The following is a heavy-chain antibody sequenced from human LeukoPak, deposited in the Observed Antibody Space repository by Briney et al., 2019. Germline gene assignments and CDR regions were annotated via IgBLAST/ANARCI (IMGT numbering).Heavy chain of an antibody. V-gene: IGHV3-15*01. CDR2: IKTKIDGETT. J-gene: IGHJ6*02. CDR1: DFNFNYVW. CDR3: TTERNWELLRPYGMNI. D-gene: IGHD1-26*01. Sequence: GGSLRLSCAASDFNFNYVWMSWVRQAPGKGLGWVGRIKTKIDGETTDYAAPVKGRFTISRDDSKSTLYLQMNRLQTEDSAVYYCTTERNWELLRPYGMNIWGQGTTVTVSS.